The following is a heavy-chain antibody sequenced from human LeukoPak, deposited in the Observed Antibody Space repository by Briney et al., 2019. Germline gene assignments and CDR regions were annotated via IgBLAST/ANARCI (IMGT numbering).Heavy chain of an antibody. CDR1: GFTVSSNY. D-gene: IGHD3-10*01. CDR3: ARETRLLWFGEIGYFDY. Sequence: PGGSLRLSCAASGFTVSSNYMSWVRQAPGKGLEWVSVIYSGGGTYYADSVKGRFTISRDNSKNTLYLQMNSLRAEDTAVYYCARETRLLWFGEIGYFDYWGQGTLVTVSS. J-gene: IGHJ4*02. V-gene: IGHV3-53*01. CDR2: IYSGGGT.